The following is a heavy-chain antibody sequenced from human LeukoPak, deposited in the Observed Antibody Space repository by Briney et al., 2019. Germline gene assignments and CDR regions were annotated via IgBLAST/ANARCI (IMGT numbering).Heavy chain of an antibody. CDR1: GFTFSSYW. V-gene: IGHV3-7*01. D-gene: IGHD3/OR15-3a*01. Sequence: PGGSLRLSCAASGFTFSSYWMSWVRQAPGKGLEWVANIKQDGSEEYYVDSVKGRFTISRDNAKNSLYLQMNSLRAEDTAVYYCARWTGFYYFDYWGQGTLVTVSS. CDR2: IKQDGSEE. J-gene: IGHJ4*02. CDR3: ARWTGFYYFDY.